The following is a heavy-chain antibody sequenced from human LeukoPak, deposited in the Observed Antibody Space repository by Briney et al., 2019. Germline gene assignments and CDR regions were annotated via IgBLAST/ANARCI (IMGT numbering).Heavy chain of an antibody. J-gene: IGHJ6*02. CDR1: GFTFRSYG. V-gene: IGHV3-30*03. CDR3: ARSAARLRYYYAMDV. D-gene: IGHD6-6*01. CDR2: ISYDGSDK. Sequence: GGSLRLSCAASGFTFRSYGMHWVRQAPGKGLEWVAVISYDGSDKYYADSVKGRFTISRDTSKNTLYLQMNSLRAEDTAVYFCARSAARLRYYYAMDVWGQGTTVTVCS.